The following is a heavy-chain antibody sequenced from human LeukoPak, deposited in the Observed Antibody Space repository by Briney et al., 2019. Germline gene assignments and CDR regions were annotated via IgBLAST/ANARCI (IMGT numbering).Heavy chain of an antibody. Sequence: ASVKVSCKASGYTFTGYYMHWVRQAPGQGLEWMGWMNPNSGGTNYAQKFQGRVTMTRDTSISTAYIELSRRRSDGTAVYVCATRGGARGGDYFDYWGQGTLVTVSS. CDR1: GYTFTGYY. D-gene: IGHD1-26*01. CDR3: ATRGGARGGDYFDY. CDR2: MNPNSGGT. J-gene: IGHJ4*02. V-gene: IGHV1-2*02.